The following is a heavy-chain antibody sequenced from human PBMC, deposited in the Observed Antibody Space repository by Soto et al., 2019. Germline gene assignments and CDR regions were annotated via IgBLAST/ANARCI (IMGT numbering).Heavy chain of an antibody. CDR1: GGTFSSYT. V-gene: IGHV1-69*02. Sequence: SVKVSCKASGGTFSSYTISWVRQAPGQGLEWMGRIIPILGIANYAQKFQGRVTITADKSTSTAYMELSSLRSEDTAVYYCARGTYYYDSSGYPYPPDAFDIWGQGTMVTV. CDR3: ARGTYYYDSSGYPYPPDAFDI. CDR2: IIPILGIA. J-gene: IGHJ3*02. D-gene: IGHD3-22*01.